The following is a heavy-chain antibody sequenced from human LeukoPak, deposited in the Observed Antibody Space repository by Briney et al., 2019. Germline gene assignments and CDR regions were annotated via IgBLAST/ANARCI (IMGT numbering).Heavy chain of an antibody. CDR2: IYYSGST. Sequence: SETLSLTCTVSGGSISSYYWSWIRQPPGKGLEWIGYIYYSGSTNYNPSLKSRVTISVDTSKNQFSLKPSSVTAADTAVYYCARGADILSPGAFDIWGQGTMVTVSS. CDR3: ARGADILSPGAFDI. J-gene: IGHJ3*02. V-gene: IGHV4-59*01. D-gene: IGHD3-9*01. CDR1: GGSISSYY.